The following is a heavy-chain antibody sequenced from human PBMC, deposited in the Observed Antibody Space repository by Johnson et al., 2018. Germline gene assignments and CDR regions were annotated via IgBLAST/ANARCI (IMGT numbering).Heavy chain of an antibody. Sequence: QVQLVESGGGVVQPGRSLRLSCAASGFTFSSYAMHWVRQAPGKGLEWVAVISYDGSTKYYADSVKGRFPIPRDNSKTPLYLQMNRLGAEDTAVYYCASDRTPWMVVTAGNAFDIWGQGTMVTVSS. V-gene: IGHV3-30-3*01. J-gene: IGHJ3*02. CDR1: GFTFSSYA. CDR2: ISYDGSTK. D-gene: IGHD2-21*02. CDR3: ASDRTPWMVVTAGNAFDI.